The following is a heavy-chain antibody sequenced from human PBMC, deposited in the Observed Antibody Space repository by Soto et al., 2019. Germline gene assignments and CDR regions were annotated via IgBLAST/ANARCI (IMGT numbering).Heavy chain of an antibody. CDR2: ISWNSGSI. Sequence: EVQLVESGGGLVQPGRSLRLSCAASGFTFDDYAMHWVRQAPGKGLEWVSGISWNSGSIGYADSVKGRFTISRDNAKNSLYLQMNSLRAEDTALYYCAKDRLHYYYYYYMDVWGKGTTVTVSS. V-gene: IGHV3-9*01. J-gene: IGHJ6*03. CDR3: AKDRLHYYYYYYMDV. CDR1: GFTFDDYA.